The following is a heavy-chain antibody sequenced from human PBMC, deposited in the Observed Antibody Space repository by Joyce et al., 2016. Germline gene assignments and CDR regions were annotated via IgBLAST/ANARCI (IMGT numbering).Heavy chain of an antibody. CDR1: GYTFTSYG. D-gene: IGHD1-26*01. V-gene: IGHV1-18*01. CDR2: SSIYNSDT. Sequence: QVHLVQSGAEVKKPGTSVKVSCKASGYTFTSYGITWLRQAPGQGLEWMGWSSIYNSDTNYSQKIQGRVTMTTDTFTRTAYMEVRSLRSDDTAVYYCARGKRGSYLDAFDVWGQGTVVTVS. CDR3: ARGKRGSYLDAFDV. J-gene: IGHJ3*01.